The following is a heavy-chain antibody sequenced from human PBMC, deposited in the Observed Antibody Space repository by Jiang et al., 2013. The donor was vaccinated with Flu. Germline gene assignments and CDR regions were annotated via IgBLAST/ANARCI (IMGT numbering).Heavy chain of an antibody. CDR2: IYYSGST. D-gene: IGHD6-13*01. Sequence: LEWIGYIYYSGSTYYNPSLKSRVTISVDTSKNQFSLKLSSVTAADTAVYYCARDKGGSSWYRAGWFDPWGQGTLVTVSS. J-gene: IGHJ5*02. CDR3: ARDKGGSSWYRAGWFDP. V-gene: IGHV4-31*02.